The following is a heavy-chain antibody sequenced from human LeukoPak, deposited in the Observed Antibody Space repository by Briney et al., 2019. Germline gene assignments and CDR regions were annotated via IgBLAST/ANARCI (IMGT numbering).Heavy chain of an antibody. D-gene: IGHD4-17*01. CDR2: INPNTGGT. V-gene: IGHV1-2*02. CDR3: ARHKPYGDYYFDY. Sequence: ASVKVSCKTSGYTFTGYYMHWVRQAPGQGLEWMGWINPNTGGTSYAQKFQGRVTMTRDTSISTAYMELSRLRSDDTAVYYCARHKPYGDYYFDYWGQGTLVTVSS. CDR1: GYTFTGYY. J-gene: IGHJ4*02.